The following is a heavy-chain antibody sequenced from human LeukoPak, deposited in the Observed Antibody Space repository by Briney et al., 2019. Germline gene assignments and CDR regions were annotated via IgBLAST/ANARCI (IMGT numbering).Heavy chain of an antibody. Sequence: GGSLRLSCAASGFTFSSYWMSWVRQAPGKGLEWVANIKQDGSEKYYVDSVKGRFTISRDNAKNSLYLQMNSLRAEDTAVYYCAGVRWGMYSSGWYYFDYWGQGTLVTVSS. CDR2: IKQDGSEK. J-gene: IGHJ4*02. CDR1: GFTFSSYW. D-gene: IGHD6-19*01. V-gene: IGHV3-7*01. CDR3: AGVRWGMYSSGWYYFDY.